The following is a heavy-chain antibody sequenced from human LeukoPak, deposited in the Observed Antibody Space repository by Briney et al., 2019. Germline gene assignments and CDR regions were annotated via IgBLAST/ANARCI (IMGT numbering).Heavy chain of an antibody. D-gene: IGHD3-22*01. CDR2: IYTSGST. V-gene: IGHV4-61*02. CDR1: GGSISSGSYY. J-gene: IGHJ4*02. Sequence: QASETLSLTCTVSGGSISSGSYYWSWIRQPAGKGLEWIGRIYTSGSTNYNPSLKSRVTISLDTSENHFSLKLGSVTAADTAVYYCARVTTGGYYNYWGQGTLVTVSS. CDR3: ARVTTGGYYNY.